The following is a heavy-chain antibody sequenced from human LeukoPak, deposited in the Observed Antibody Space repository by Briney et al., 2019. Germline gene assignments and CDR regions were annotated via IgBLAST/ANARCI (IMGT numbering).Heavy chain of an antibody. V-gene: IGHV3-48*01. D-gene: IGHD3-9*01. CDR1: GFTFSNYN. CDR3: ARGALDVLTGYYTLDRFDY. CDR2: ISSSSNII. Sequence: GGSLRLSCAASGFTFSNYNMNWVRQPPGKGLQWVSYISSSSNIIYYADSVKGRFTISRDNAKNSLFLQMNSLRAEDTAVYYCARGALDVLTGYYTLDRFDYWGQGTLVTVSS. J-gene: IGHJ4*02.